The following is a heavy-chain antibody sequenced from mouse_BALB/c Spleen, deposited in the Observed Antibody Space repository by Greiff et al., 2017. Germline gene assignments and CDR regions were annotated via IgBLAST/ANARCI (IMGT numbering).Heavy chain of an antibody. D-gene: IGHD2-14*01. CDR1: GYTFTDYY. J-gene: IGHJ4*01. CDR3: ARRDRYDVRDAMDY. V-gene: IGHV1-26*01. Sequence: EVQLQQSGPELVKPGASVKMSCKASGYTFTDYYMKWVKQSPGKSLEWIGDINPNNGGTSYNQKFKGKATLTVDKSSSTAYMQLNSLTSEDSAVYYCARRDRYDVRDAMDYWGQGTSVTVSS. CDR2: INPNNGGT.